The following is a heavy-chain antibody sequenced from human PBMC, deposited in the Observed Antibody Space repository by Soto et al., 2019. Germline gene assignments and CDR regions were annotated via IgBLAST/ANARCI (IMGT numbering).Heavy chain of an antibody. CDR2: TYHSGTT. CDR3: AREVNSSPARGPNWFDP. D-gene: IGHD6-13*01. V-gene: IGHV4-4*02. J-gene: IGHJ5*02. Sequence: QVQLQESGPGLVQPSGTLSLTCAVSGDSINNSHWWSWVRQTPGKGLEWIGETYHSGTTNYNQSLKTRVTISIDKSKNQFSLKMNSVPAAATAVYYCAREVNSSPARGPNWFDPWGQGTLVTVSS. CDR1: GDSINNSHW.